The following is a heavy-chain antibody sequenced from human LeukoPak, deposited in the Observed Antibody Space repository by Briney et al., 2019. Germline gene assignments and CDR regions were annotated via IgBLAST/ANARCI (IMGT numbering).Heavy chain of an antibody. CDR1: GFTFSSYY. CDR2: ISTSSSYI. CDR3: ARTRTGRDGNNFHFDY. V-gene: IGHV3-21*01. J-gene: IGHJ4*02. D-gene: IGHD5-24*01. Sequence: GGSLRLSCAASGFTFSSYYMNWVRQAPGKGLEWVSCISTSSSYIYYADSLEGRFTISRDNAKNSLYLQMNSLRVEDTAVYYCARTRTGRDGNNFHFDYWGQGTLVTVSS.